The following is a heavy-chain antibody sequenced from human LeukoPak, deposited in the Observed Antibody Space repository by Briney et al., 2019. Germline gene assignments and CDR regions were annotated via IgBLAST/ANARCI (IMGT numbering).Heavy chain of an antibody. CDR1: GYSFSTYY. CDR3: ASAKYDIGGYFPLDY. Sequence: ASVKVSCKASGYSFSTYYIHWVRQAPGQGLEWMALINPSDRSAGYAQKFQGRVTLTRDTSTSTVYMELSSLRSEDTAVYYCASAKYDIGGYFPLDYWGQGTLVTVSS. D-gene: IGHD3-22*01. CDR2: INPSDRSA. J-gene: IGHJ4*02. V-gene: IGHV1-46*01.